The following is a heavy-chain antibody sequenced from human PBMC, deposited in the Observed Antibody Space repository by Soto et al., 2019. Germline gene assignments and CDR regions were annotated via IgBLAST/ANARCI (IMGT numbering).Heavy chain of an antibody. CDR2: IKSKTDGGTT. J-gene: IGHJ3*02. Sequence: GGSLRLSCAASGFTFSNAWMSWVRQAPGKGLEWVGRIKSKTDGGTTDYAAPVKGRFTISRDDSKNTLYLQMNSLKTEDTAVYYCTTDLVPAAKGAFDIWGQGTMVTVSS. D-gene: IGHD2-2*01. CDR3: TTDLVPAAKGAFDI. V-gene: IGHV3-15*01. CDR1: GFTFSNAW.